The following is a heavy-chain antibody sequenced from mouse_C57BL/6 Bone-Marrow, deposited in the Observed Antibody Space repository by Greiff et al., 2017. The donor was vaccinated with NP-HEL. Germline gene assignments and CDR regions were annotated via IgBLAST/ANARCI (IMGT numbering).Heavy chain of an antibody. V-gene: IGHV1-52*01. J-gene: IGHJ3*01. D-gene: IGHD1-1*01. CDR2: IDPSDSET. CDR3: ANARGDYYGSGFAY. Sequence: QVQLKQPGAELVRPGSSVKLSCKASGYTFTSYWMHWVKQRPIQGLEWIGNIDPSDSETHYNQKFKDKATLTVDKSSSTAYMQLSSLTSEDSAVYYCANARGDYYGSGFAYWGQGTLVTVSA. CDR1: GYTFTSYW.